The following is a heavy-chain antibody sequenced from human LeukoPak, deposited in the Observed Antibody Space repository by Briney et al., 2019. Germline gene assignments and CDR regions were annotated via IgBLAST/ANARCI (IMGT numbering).Heavy chain of an antibody. D-gene: IGHD5-18*01. CDR2: ISYDGSNK. CDR3: AKDRKGYSYD. CDR1: GFTFSSYG. Sequence: GGSLRLSYAASGFTFSSYGMHWVRQAPGKGLEWVAVISYDGSNKYYADSVKGRFTISRDNSKNTLYLQMNSLRAEDTAVYYCAKDRKGYSYDWGQGTLVTVSS. J-gene: IGHJ4*02. V-gene: IGHV3-30*18.